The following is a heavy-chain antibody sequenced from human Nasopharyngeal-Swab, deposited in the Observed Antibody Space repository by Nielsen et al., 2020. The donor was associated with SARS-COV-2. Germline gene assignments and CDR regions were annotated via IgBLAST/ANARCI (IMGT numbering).Heavy chain of an antibody. V-gene: IGHV3-73*01. CDR1: GFTFSDSA. CDR2: IRSKGNNYAT. D-gene: IGHD2-21*02. Sequence: LSLTCAASGFTFSDSAIHWVRQASGKGLEWVGRIRSKGNNYATAYAASVKGRFIIFRDDPTNTAYLQMNSLKTEDTAVYYCTRCGGGCYSGRDYWDQGTLVTVSS. CDR3: TRCGGGCYSGRDY. J-gene: IGHJ4*02.